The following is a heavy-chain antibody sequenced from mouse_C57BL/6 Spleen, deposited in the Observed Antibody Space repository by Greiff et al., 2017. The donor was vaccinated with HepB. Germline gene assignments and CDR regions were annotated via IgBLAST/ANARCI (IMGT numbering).Heavy chain of an antibody. Sequence: EVQGVESGGGLVKPGGSLKLSCAASGFTFSSYAMSWVRQTPEKRLEWVATISDGGSYTYYPDNVKGRFTISRDNAKNNLYLQMSHLKSEDTAMYYCAREGGQGAMDYWGQGTSVTVSS. V-gene: IGHV5-4*01. D-gene: IGHD1-1*02. J-gene: IGHJ4*01. CDR1: GFTFSSYA. CDR2: ISDGGSYT. CDR3: AREGGQGAMDY.